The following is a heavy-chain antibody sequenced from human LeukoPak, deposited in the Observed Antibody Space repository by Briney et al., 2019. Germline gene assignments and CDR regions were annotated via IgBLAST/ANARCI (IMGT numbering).Heavy chain of an antibody. CDR3: SRESGPFSLFGF. CDR2: ISLRGLT. V-gene: IGHV4-4*02. D-gene: IGHD1-26*01. Sequence: SGTLSLTCAVSGGSTSGTNWWSWVRQPPGQGLEWIGEISLRGLTTYNPSLRGRLTMSLDESKNQISLNLTSVTAADTAVYYCSRESGPFSLFGFWGQGSLVSVHS. CDR1: GGSTSGTNW. J-gene: IGHJ4*02.